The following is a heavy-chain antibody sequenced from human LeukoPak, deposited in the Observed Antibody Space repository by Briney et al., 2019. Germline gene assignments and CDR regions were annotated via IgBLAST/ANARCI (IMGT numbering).Heavy chain of an antibody. J-gene: IGHJ4*02. CDR2: IFYSGIT. Sequence: SETLSLTCTVSGASINTSGYYCGWIRQPPGKGLEWIGDIFYSGITFYNPSLKSRVTLSVSTSNNRFSLKLSSVTAADAAVYFCARLGGYTHGPDPVDYWGQGTLVTVSS. V-gene: IGHV4-39*01. CDR1: GASINTSGYY. CDR3: ARLGGYTHGPDPVDY. D-gene: IGHD5-24*01.